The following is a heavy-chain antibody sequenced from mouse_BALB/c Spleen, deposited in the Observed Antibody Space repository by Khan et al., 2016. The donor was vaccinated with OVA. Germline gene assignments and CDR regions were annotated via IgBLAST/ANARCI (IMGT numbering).Heavy chain of an antibody. J-gene: IGHJ4*01. CDR3: ARGLAPMDY. D-gene: IGHD2-10*02. CDR1: GFTFSSFG. V-gene: IGHV5-17*02. Sequence: EVKLMESGGGLVQPGGSRKLSCAASGFTFSSFGMHWVRQAPEKGLEWVAYISSGSSTIYYADTVKGRCTISRDNPKNTLFLQMTSLRSEDTAMYSCARGLAPMDYWGQGTSVTVSS. CDR2: ISSGSSTI.